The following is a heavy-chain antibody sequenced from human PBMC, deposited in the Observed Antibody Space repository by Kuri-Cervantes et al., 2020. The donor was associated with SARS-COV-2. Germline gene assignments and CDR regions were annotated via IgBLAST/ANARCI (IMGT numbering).Heavy chain of an antibody. D-gene: IGHD3-10*01. CDR3: ARTTYGSGSYWDDAFDI. J-gene: IGHJ3*02. Sequence: LTCAASGFTFGNYWMHWVRQVPGKGLEWVANIKQDGSEKYYVDSVKGRFTISRDNAKNSLYLQMNSLRAEDTAVYYCARTTYGSGSYWDDAFDIWGQGTMVTVSS. V-gene: IGHV3-7*01. CDR1: GFTFGNYW. CDR2: IKQDGSEK.